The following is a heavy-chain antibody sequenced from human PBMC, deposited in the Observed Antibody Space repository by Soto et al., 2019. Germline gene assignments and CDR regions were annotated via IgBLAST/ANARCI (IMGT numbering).Heavy chain of an antibody. CDR1: GYSFTSYW. CDR3: ARGGRSSSRVLDY. Sequence: PGESLKISCQASGYSFTSYWIAWVRQMPGEGLEWMGSIYPDDSGVRYGPSFQGQVTISADKSINTAYVQWSSLKASDTAMFYCARGGRSSSRVLDYWDKGALVTVSS. D-gene: IGHD6-6*01. J-gene: IGHJ4*02. CDR2: IYPDDSGV. V-gene: IGHV5-51*01.